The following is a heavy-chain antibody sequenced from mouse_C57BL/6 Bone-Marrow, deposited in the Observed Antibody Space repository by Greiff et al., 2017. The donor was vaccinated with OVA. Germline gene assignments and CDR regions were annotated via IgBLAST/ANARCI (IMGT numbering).Heavy chain of an antibody. Sequence: VQLKQSGPVLVKPGASVKMSCKASGYTFTDYYMNWVKQSHGKSLEWIGVINPYNGGTSYNQKFKGKATLTVDTSTNTVYMELSNLTSEDSAVYYCARGENYFDYWGQGTTLTVSS. CDR3: ARGENYFDY. CDR1: GYTFTDYY. CDR2: INPYNGGT. V-gene: IGHV1-19*01. J-gene: IGHJ2*01.